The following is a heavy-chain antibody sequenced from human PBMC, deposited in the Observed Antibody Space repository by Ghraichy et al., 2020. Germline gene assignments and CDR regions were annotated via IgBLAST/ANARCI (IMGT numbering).Heavy chain of an antibody. CDR2: TYTGGST. D-gene: IGHD3-22*01. J-gene: IGHJ4*02. V-gene: IGHV3-53*01. CDR1: VFTVSSNY. Sequence: GGSLRLSCAASVFTVSSNYMSWVRQAPGKGLEWLSVTYTGGSTYYADSVKGRFTLSRDNSKNTLYLQMNSLRAEDTAVYYFARDLGKSGYHDYWGQGTLVTVSS. CDR3: ARDLGKSGYHDY.